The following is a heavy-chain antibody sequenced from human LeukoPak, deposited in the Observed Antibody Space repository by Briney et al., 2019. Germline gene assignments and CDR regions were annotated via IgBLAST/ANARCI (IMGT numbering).Heavy chain of an antibody. Sequence: GGSLRLSCAASGFTFTNHAMAWVRLAPGKGLEWVSTLSDSGASTYYADSVKGRFTISRGNSRNTMYLQMDSLRDDDTGVYFCARTPSRDGYSHIDFWGQGALVTVSS. CDR2: LSDSGAST. CDR3: ARTPSRDGYSHIDF. CDR1: GFTFTNHA. J-gene: IGHJ4*02. V-gene: IGHV3-23*01. D-gene: IGHD5-24*01.